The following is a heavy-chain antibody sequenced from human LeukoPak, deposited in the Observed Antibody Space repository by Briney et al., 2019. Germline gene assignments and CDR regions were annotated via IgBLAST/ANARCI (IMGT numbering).Heavy chain of an antibody. CDR1: GFTFSSYS. D-gene: IGHD2-21*02. V-gene: IGHV3-21*01. Sequence: GGSLRLSCAASGFTFSSYSMNWVRQAPGKGLEWVSSISSSSSYIYYADSAKGRFTISRDNAKNSLYLQMNSLRAEDTAVYYCARDQVVVTATDFFDYWGQGTLVTVSS. J-gene: IGHJ4*02. CDR2: ISSSSSYI. CDR3: ARDQVVVTATDFFDY.